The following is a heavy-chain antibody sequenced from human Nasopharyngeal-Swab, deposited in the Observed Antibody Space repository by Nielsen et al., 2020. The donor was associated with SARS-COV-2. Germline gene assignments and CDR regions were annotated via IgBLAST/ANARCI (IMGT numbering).Heavy chain of an antibody. D-gene: IGHD2-2*01. CDR2: INHSGST. Sequence: RQAPGKGLEWIAEINHSGSTSYNPSLKSRVTLSVDTSMNQFSLELSSVTAADTAVYYCARGLSGIVPAPILGLGPYYYYYYMDVWGKGTTVTVSS. V-gene: IGHV4-34*01. J-gene: IGHJ6*03. CDR3: ARGLSGIVPAPILGLGPYYYYYYMDV.